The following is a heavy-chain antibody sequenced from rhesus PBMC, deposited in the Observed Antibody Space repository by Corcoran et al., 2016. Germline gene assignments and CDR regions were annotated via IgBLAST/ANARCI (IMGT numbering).Heavy chain of an antibody. Sequence: QVQLQESGPGLVKPSETLSLTCAVSGGSISSNYWSWIRQPPGKGLEWIGNIDGNIAGTNYNPSLKSRVTISKDTSKNQFSLKLSSVTAADTAVYYCARRGLRGSSNGLGFWGQGLRVTVSS. CDR3: ARRGLRGSSNGLGF. D-gene: IGHD4-29*01. V-gene: IGHV4-81*01. CDR2: IDGNIAGT. CDR1: GGSISSNY. J-gene: IGHJ3*01.